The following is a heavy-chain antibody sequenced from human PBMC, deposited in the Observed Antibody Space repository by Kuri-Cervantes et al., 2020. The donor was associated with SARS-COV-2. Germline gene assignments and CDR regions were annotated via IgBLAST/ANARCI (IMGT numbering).Heavy chain of an antibody. CDR1: GGSISSSSYY. J-gene: IGHJ6*02. CDR2: IYYSGST. Sequence: ESLKISCTVSGGSISSSSYYWGWIRQPPGKGLEWIGSIYYSGSTYYNPSLNSRVTISVDTSKNQFSLKLSSVTAADTAVFYCARDSGPHYWVYGMDVWGQGTTVTVSS. V-gene: IGHV4-39*02. D-gene: IGHD2-15*01. CDR3: ARDSGPHYWVYGMDV.